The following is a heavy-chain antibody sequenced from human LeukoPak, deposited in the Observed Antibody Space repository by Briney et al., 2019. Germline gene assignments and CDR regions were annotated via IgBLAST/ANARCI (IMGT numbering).Heavy chain of an antibody. CDR1: GYTFTSYD. V-gene: IGHV1-8*03. CDR2: MNPNSGNT. Sequence: ASVKVSCKASGYTFTSYDINWVRQATGQGLEWMGWMNPNSGNTGYAQKFQGRVTITRNTSISTAYMELSSLRSEDTAVYYCATWRITIFGVVIPFDYWGQGTLVTVSS. CDR3: ATWRITIFGVVIPFDY. D-gene: IGHD3-3*01. J-gene: IGHJ4*02.